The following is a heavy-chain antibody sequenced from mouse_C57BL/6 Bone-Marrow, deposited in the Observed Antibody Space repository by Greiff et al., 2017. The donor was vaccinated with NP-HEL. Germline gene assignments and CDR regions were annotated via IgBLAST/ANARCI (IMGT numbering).Heavy chain of an antibody. Sequence: QVQLKQSGAELVKPGASVKLSCKASGYTFTEYTIHWVKQRSGQGLEWIGWFYPGSGSIKYNEKFKDKATLTADKSSSTVYMDLSRLTSEDSAVFYCTISGDYFGSSYGYFDVWGTGTTVTVSS. CDR3: TISGDYFGSSYGYFDV. CDR1: GYTFTEYT. D-gene: IGHD1-1*01. CDR2: FYPGSGSI. V-gene: IGHV1-62-2*01. J-gene: IGHJ1*03.